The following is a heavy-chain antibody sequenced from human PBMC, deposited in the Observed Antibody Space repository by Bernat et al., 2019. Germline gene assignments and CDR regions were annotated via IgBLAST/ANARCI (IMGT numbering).Heavy chain of an antibody. D-gene: IGHD3-10*01. Sequence: EVQLVESGGGLVKPGGSLRLSCAASGFTFSSYSLNWVRQAPGKGLEWVSSISSSSSYIYYADSVKGRFTISRDNAKNSLYLQMNSLRAEDTAVYYCARVSNFHLWFGELGYWGQGTLVTVSS. CDR3: ARVSNFHLWFGELGY. J-gene: IGHJ4*02. V-gene: IGHV3-21*01. CDR1: GFTFSSYS. CDR2: ISSSSSYI.